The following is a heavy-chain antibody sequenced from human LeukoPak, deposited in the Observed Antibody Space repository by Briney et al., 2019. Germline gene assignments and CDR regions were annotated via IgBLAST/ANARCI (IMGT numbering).Heavy chain of an antibody. D-gene: IGHD6-19*01. J-gene: IGHJ4*02. V-gene: IGHV3-23*01. Sequence: GGSLRLSCTASGFTFSSYAMSRVRQAPGKGLEWGSTISGSGGSTYYADSVKGRFTISRDNSKNTLYLQMNSLRAEDTAVYYCAKMVHTEQWLVPFDYWGQGTLVTVSS. CDR1: GFTFSSYA. CDR3: AKMVHTEQWLVPFDY. CDR2: ISGSGGST.